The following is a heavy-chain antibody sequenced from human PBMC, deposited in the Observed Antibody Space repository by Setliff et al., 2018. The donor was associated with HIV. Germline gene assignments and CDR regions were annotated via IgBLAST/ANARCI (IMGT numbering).Heavy chain of an antibody. CDR3: ARLGAYSGSYRSYFDY. CDR2: IYHSGNT. D-gene: IGHD1-26*01. CDR1: GGSISSTSYF. V-gene: IGHV4-39*01. Sequence: SETLSLTCTVSGGSISSTSYFWGWIRLPPAKGLEWIGSIYHSGNTYYNPSLKSRVTISVDTSKNQFSLKLNSVTAADTAVYYCARLGAYSGSYRSYFDYWGQGTLVTVSS. J-gene: IGHJ4*02.